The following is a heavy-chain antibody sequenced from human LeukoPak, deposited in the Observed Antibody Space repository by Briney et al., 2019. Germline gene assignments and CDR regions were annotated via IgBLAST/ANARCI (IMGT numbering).Heavy chain of an antibody. CDR1: GFTFSSYS. V-gene: IGHV3-48*01. CDR2: ISSSSSTI. CDR3: AQDYTGDPPYFHY. J-gene: IGHJ4*02. Sequence: GGSLRLSCAASGFTFSSYSMNWVRQAPGKGLEWVSYISSSSSTIYYADSVEGRFTISRDNAKNSLYLQMNSLRAEDTAIYYCAQDYTGDPPYFHYWGQGTLVTVSS. D-gene: IGHD2-8*02.